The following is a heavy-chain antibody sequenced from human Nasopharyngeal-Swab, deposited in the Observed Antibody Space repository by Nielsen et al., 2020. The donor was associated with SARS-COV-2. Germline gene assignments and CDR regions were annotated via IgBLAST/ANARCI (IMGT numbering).Heavy chain of an antibody. CDR2: ISGSGGST. D-gene: IGHD2-2*02. CDR3: ARDLSPYCSSTSCYTRGIDY. J-gene: IGHJ4*02. Sequence: LKISCAASGFTFSSYAMSWVRQAPGKGLEWVSAISGSGGSTYYADSVKGRFTISRDNSKNTLYLQMNSLRAEDTAVYYCARDLSPYCSSTSCYTRGIDYWGQGTLVTVSS. CDR1: GFTFSSYA. V-gene: IGHV3-23*01.